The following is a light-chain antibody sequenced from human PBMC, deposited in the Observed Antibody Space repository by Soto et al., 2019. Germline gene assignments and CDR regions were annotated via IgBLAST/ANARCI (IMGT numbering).Light chain of an antibody. J-gene: IGLJ2*01. CDR2: SNN. V-gene: IGLV1-44*01. CDR1: SSNIGSNT. Sequence: QSVLTQPPSASGTPGQRVTISCSGSSSNIGSNTVNWYQQLPGTAHKLLIYSNNQRPSGVPDRFSGSKSGTSASLAISGLQSEDEAEYYCAAWDDSLNGPVVFGGGTKLTVL. CDR3: AAWDDSLNGPVV.